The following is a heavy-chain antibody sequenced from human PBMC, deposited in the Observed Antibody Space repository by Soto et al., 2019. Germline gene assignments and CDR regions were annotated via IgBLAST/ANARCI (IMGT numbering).Heavy chain of an antibody. D-gene: IGHD4-17*01. Sequence: GGSLRLSCAASGFTFSSYAMSWVRQAPGKGLEWVSAISGGGGSTYYADSVKGRFTISRDNSKNTRYLQMNSLRAEDTAVYYCASGGPHDYGDYDLEIRGYYFDYWGQGTLVTVSS. V-gene: IGHV3-23*01. CDR1: GFTFSSYA. J-gene: IGHJ4*02. CDR3: ASGGPHDYGDYDLEIRGYYFDY. CDR2: ISGGGGST.